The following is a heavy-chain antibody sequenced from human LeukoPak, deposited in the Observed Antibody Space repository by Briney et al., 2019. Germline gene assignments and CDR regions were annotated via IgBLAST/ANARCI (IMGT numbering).Heavy chain of an antibody. D-gene: IGHD5-18*01. J-gene: IGHJ4*02. CDR1: GGSISSSSYY. Sequence: SETLSLTCTVSGGSISSSSYYRGWIRQPPGKGLEWIGSIYYSGSTYYNPSLKSRVTISVDTSKNQFSLKLSSVTAADTAVYYCARDRGYIRYFDYWGQGTLVTVSS. V-gene: IGHV4-39*07. CDR2: IYYSGST. CDR3: ARDRGYIRYFDY.